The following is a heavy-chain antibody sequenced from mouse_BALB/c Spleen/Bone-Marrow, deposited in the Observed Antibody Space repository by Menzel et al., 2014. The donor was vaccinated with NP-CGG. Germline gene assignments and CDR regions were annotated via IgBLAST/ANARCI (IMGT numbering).Heavy chain of an antibody. J-gene: IGHJ4*01. D-gene: IGHD1-1*01. CDR2: IWGGGST. Sequence: VQVVESGPGLVAPTQSLSITCTVSGFSLSRYSVHWVRQPPGKGLEWLGMIWGGGSTDYNSALKSRLNISKDNTKSQVFLKKNSLQTDDAAMYCCSRFITTRAMDYWGQGTSVTVSS. CDR3: SRFITTRAMDY. CDR1: GFSLSRYS. V-gene: IGHV2-6-4*01.